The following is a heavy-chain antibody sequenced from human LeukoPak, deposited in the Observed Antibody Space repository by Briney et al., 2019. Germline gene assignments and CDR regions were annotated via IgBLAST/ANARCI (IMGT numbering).Heavy chain of an antibody. V-gene: IGHV4-31*03. D-gene: IGHD4-17*01. CDR2: IYYSGST. CDR1: GGSISSGGYY. Sequence: SQTLSLTCTVSGGSISSGGYYWSWIRQHPGKGLEWIGYIYYSGSTYYNPPLKSRVTISVDTSKNQFSLKLSSVTAADTAVYYCARGSEDYVARTRFDYWGQGTLVTVSS. CDR3: ARGSEDYVARTRFDY. J-gene: IGHJ4*02.